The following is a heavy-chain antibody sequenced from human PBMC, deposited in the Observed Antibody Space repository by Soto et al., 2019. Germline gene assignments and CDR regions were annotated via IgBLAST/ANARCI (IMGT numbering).Heavy chain of an antibody. CDR3: ARVTVTTEYYFDY. Sequence: SVKVSCKASGYTFTGYYMHWVRQAPGQGLEWMGWINPNSGGTNYAQKFQGRVTMTRDTSISTAYMELSRLRSDDTAVYYCARVTVTTEYYFDYWGQGTLVTVSS. CDR2: INPNSGGT. CDR1: GYTFTGYY. V-gene: IGHV1-2*02. J-gene: IGHJ4*02. D-gene: IGHD4-4*01.